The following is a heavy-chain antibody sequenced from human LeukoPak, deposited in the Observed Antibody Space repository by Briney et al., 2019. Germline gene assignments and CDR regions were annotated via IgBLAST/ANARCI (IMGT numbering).Heavy chain of an antibody. CDR3: AKDAHLVTTLDY. Sequence: GGSLRLSCEASGFTFNSYGMHWVRQAPGKGLEWVAVISYEGNNKYYADSVKGRFTISRDSSKNTLFLQMNSLKAEGTAVYYCAKDAHLVTTLDYWGQGTLVTVSS. J-gene: IGHJ4*02. CDR1: GFTFNSYG. V-gene: IGHV3-30*18. CDR2: ISYEGNNK. D-gene: IGHD2-21*02.